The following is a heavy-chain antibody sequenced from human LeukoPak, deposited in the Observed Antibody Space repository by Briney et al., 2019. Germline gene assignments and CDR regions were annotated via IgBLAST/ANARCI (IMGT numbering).Heavy chain of an antibody. CDR3: ARDVGASNFDS. J-gene: IGHJ4*02. CDR2: IYTTGTT. D-gene: IGHD1-26*01. Sequence: PSETLSLTCTVSGDSITSYYWSWIRQSAEKGLEWIGRIYTTGTTNYNPSLKGRVTVSVDTSKNQFSLKLRSVTAADTAVYYCARDVGASNFDSWGQGVQVTVSS. CDR1: GDSITSYY. V-gene: IGHV4-4*07.